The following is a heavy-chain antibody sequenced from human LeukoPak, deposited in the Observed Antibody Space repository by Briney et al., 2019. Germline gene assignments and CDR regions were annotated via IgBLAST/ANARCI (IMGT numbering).Heavy chain of an antibody. Sequence: GGSLRLSCAASGFTFSSYSMHWVRQAPGKGPQWVAVISYDKITTYYAGSVKGRFTISRDNPQNTLSLHMNSLRGDDAAVYYCARGPRDGYNNDAFDIWGQGTMVIVSS. CDR2: ISYDKITT. CDR1: GFTFSSYS. V-gene: IGHV3-30*04. CDR3: ARGPRDGYNNDAFDI. J-gene: IGHJ3*02. D-gene: IGHD5-24*01.